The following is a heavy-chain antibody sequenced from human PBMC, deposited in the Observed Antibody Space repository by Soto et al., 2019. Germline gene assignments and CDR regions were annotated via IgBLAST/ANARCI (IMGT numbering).Heavy chain of an antibody. Sequence: QVQLVQSGAEVKKPGASVKVSCKASGYTFTGYYMHWVRQAPGQGLEWMGWINPNSGGTNYAQKFQGWVTMTRDTSISTAYMELSRLRSDDTAVYYCARESTPFVAWISSGWHNWFDPRGQGTLVTVSS. J-gene: IGHJ5*02. CDR3: ARESTPFVAWISSGWHNWFDP. CDR2: INPNSGGT. CDR1: GYTFTGYY. D-gene: IGHD6-19*01. V-gene: IGHV1-2*04.